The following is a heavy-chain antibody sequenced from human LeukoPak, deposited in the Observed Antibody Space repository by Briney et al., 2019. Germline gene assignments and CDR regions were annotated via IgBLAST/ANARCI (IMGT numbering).Heavy chain of an antibody. CDR3: ARRGHIAVAGGDY. V-gene: IGHV5-51*01. CDR1: GYSFTSYW. D-gene: IGHD6-19*01. Sequence: GESLKISCKGSGYSFTSYWIGWVRQMPGKGLEWMGIIYPGDSDARYSPSFQGQVTNSADKSISTAYLQWSSLKASDTAMYYCARRGHIAVAGGDYWGQGTLVTVSS. J-gene: IGHJ4*02. CDR2: IYPGDSDA.